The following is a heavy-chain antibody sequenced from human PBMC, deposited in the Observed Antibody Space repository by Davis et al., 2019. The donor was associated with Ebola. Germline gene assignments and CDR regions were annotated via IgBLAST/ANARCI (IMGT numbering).Heavy chain of an antibody. V-gene: IGHV4-59*12. Sequence: SETLSLTCTVSGDSMSDYYYNWIRQPPGRGLEWIGNMYYSGTTNRNPSLMSRLTISVDTSKNQFSLKLSSVTAADTAVYYCAGIGPTNVEQLARINMGYYYYGMDVWGQGTTVTVSS. CDR2: MYYSGTT. J-gene: IGHJ6*02. CDR1: GDSMSDYY. CDR3: AGIGPTNVEQLARINMGYYYYGMDV. D-gene: IGHD6-6*01.